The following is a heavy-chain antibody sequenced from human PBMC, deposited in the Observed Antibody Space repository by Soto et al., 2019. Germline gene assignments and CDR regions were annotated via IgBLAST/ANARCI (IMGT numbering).Heavy chain of an antibody. D-gene: IGHD5-18*01. V-gene: IGHV1-18*01. Sequence: QVQLVQSGAEVKKPGASVKVSCKASGYTFTSYGISWVRQAPGQGLEWMGWISAYKGNTNYAQKRLGKVTMTTDTSTRTAYMELRSLRSDDTAVYYCARDGVDTATGYYYGMDVWGQGTTVTVSS. CDR3: ARDGVDTATGYYYGMDV. CDR1: GYTFTSYG. CDR2: ISAYKGNT. J-gene: IGHJ6*02.